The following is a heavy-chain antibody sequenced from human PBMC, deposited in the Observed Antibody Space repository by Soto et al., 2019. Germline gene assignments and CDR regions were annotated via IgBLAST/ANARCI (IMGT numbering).Heavy chain of an antibody. J-gene: IGHJ5*02. CDR2: IIPLFGTP. D-gene: IGHD2-2*01. V-gene: IGHV1-69*13. CDR3: ARGVTADLGSVCNWFDP. Sequence: SVKVSCKDSGGSFSSDAITWVRQAPGQGLEWMGGIIPLFGTPNYAQNFQGRVTITADESTSTDYMGLSSLRYEDTAVYYCARGVTADLGSVCNWFDPWGQGTLVTVSS. CDR1: GGSFSSDA.